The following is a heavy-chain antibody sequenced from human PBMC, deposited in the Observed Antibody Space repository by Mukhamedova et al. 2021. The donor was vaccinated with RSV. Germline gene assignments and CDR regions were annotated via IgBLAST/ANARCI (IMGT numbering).Heavy chain of an antibody. Sequence: VRQAPGKGLEWVANIKYDGSEKHYVDSVKGRFTISRDNARNSVYLQMNDLRGEDTALYYCARVAYSSSQADYCGQGTLVTVSS. V-gene: IGHV3-7*01. J-gene: IGHJ4*02. D-gene: IGHD6-13*01. CDR3: ARVAYSSSQADY. CDR2: IKYDGSEK.